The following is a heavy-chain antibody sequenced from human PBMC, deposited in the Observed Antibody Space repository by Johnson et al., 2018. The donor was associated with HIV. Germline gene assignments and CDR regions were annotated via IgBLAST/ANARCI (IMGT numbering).Heavy chain of an antibody. CDR1: GFTVSSNY. CDR2: IYSGGST. Sequence: VQLVESGGGLVQPGGSLRLSCAASGFTVSSNYMSWVRQAPGKGLEWVSLIYSGGSTYYPDSVKGRFTISRDNAKNSLYLQMNSLRAEDTAVYYCAREHSEVRYGSNTRGAFDIWGQGTVVIVSS. J-gene: IGHJ3*02. D-gene: IGHD3-10*01. V-gene: IGHV3-66*01. CDR3: AREHSEVRYGSNTRGAFDI.